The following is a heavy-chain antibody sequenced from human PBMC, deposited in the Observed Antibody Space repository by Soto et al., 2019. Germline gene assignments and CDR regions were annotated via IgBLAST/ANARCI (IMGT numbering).Heavy chain of an antibody. J-gene: IGHJ6*02. CDR3: ARDGGSGMDV. Sequence: ASVKVSCKASGYTFTTYSMHWVRQAPGHRLEWMGWSNAGNGYTQYSQDFQGRVTITRDTSASTAYMELSSLRSEDMAVYYCARDGGSGMDVWGQGTTVTVAS. V-gene: IGHV1-3*02. D-gene: IGHD3-16*01. CDR1: GYTFTTYS. CDR2: SNAGNGYT.